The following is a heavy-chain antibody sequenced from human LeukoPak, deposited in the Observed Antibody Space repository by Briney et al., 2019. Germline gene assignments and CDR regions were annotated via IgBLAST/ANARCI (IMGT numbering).Heavy chain of an antibody. CDR1: GGSISSYY. D-gene: IGHD2-15*01. V-gene: IGHV4-4*07. CDR3: ARDLAVVVVAAPGHNWFDP. CDR2: IYTSGST. J-gene: IGHJ5*02. Sequence: SETLSLTCTVSGGSISSYYWSWIRQPAGKGLEWIGRIYTSGSTNYNPSLKSRVTMSVDTPKNQFSLKLSSVTAADTAVYYCARDLAVVVVAAPGHNWFDPWGQGTLVTVSS.